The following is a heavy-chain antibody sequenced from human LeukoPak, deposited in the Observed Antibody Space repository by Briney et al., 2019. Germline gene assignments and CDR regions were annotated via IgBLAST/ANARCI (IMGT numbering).Heavy chain of an antibody. CDR2: IYYSGST. CDR3: ARGSGGIPSPAFDI. D-gene: IGHD3-16*01. V-gene: IGHV4-59*01. CDR1: GGSISSYY. Sequence: PSETLCLTCTVSGGSISSYYWSWIRQPPGKGLEWIGYIYYSGSTNYNPSLKSRVTISVDTSKNQFSLKLSSVTAADTAVYYCARGSGGIPSPAFDIWGQGTMVTVSS. J-gene: IGHJ3*02.